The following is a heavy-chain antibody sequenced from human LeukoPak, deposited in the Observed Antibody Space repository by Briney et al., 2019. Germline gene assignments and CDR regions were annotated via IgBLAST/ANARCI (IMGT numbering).Heavy chain of an antibody. D-gene: IGHD3-22*01. Sequence: SETLSLTCAVYGGSFSGYYWSWIRQPPGKGLEWIGEINHSGSTNYNPSLKCRVTISVDTSKNQFSLKLSSVTAADAAVYYCARGPNWSSGPPRDYWGQGTLVTVSS. CDR2: INHSGST. CDR1: GGSFSGYY. V-gene: IGHV4-34*01. CDR3: ARGPNWSSGPPRDY. J-gene: IGHJ4*02.